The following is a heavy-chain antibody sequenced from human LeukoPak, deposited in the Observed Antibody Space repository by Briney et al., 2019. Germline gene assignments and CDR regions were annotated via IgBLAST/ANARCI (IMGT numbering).Heavy chain of an antibody. CDR1: GFTFSDYY. CDR3: ARTRQGLDY. Sequence: PGGSLRLSCAASGFTFSDYYMSWIRQAPGKGLEYLSYISSSSSYTNHADSVRGRFTISRDNAKNSLYPQMNSLTAEDTAVYYCARTRQGLDYWGQGTLVTVSS. CDR2: ISSSSSYT. J-gene: IGHJ4*02. V-gene: IGHV3-11*03.